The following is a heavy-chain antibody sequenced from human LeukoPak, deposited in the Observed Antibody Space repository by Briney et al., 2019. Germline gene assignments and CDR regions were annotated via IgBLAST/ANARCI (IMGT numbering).Heavy chain of an antibody. D-gene: IGHD2-2*01. V-gene: IGHV3-23*01. CDR1: GFTFSSFA. CDR2: ISSSGT. CDR3: AKRPPYCSSPSCFHYYFDF. Sequence: GGSLRLSCAASGFTFSSFAMSWVRQAPGKGLEWVSSISSSGTYYVDSVKGRFTISRDNSKNTLYLQMNSLRAEDTAVYYCAKRPPYCSSPSCFHYYFDFWGQGTLVTVSS. J-gene: IGHJ4*02.